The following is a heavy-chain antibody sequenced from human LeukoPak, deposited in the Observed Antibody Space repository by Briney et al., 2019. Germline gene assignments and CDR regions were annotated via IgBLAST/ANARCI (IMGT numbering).Heavy chain of an antibody. Sequence: GGALRLSCAASGFTFSSYAMSWVRQAPGKGLEWVSAISGSGGSTYYADSVKGRFTISRDNSKNTLYLQMNSLRAEDTAVYYCAKVLWFGELFWFDPWGQGTLVTVSS. CDR3: AKVLWFGELFWFDP. J-gene: IGHJ5*02. CDR2: ISGSGGST. V-gene: IGHV3-23*01. D-gene: IGHD3-10*01. CDR1: GFTFSSYA.